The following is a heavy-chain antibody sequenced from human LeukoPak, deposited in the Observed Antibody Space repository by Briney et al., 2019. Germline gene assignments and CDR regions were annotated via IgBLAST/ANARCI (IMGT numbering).Heavy chain of an antibody. Sequence: PGGSLRLSCAASGFTFSSYSMNWVRQAPGKGLEWVSSISSSSSYIYYADSVKGRFTISRDNAKNSLYLQMNSLRAEDTAVYYCARESPYNWNYEDWGQGTLVTVSS. CDR1: GFTFSSYS. D-gene: IGHD1-7*01. V-gene: IGHV3-21*01. CDR2: ISSSSSYI. J-gene: IGHJ4*02. CDR3: ARESPYNWNYED.